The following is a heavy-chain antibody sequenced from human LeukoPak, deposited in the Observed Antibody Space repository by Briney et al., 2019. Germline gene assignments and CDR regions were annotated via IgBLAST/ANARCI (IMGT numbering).Heavy chain of an antibody. CDR3: ARHLSVEMATGGIDY. D-gene: IGHD5-24*01. CDR1: GGPLRGNY. J-gene: IGHJ4*02. Sequence: PSETLSLTCAVYGGPLRGNYGSWIRQPPGKGLEWIGEFNHSGGTNYNPSLKSRLTISVDTSKNQFSLKLSSVTAADTAVYYCARHLSVEMATGGIDYWGQGTLVTVSS. V-gene: IGHV4-34*01. CDR2: FNHSGGT.